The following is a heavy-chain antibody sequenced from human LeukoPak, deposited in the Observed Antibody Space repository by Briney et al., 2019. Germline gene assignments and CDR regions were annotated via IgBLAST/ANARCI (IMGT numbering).Heavy chain of an antibody. V-gene: IGHV4-38-2*01. CDR2: IYHSGST. D-gene: IGHD1-1*01. CDR3: ARRTTSGVDAFDI. CDR1: GCSISSGYY. Sequence: SETLSLTCAVSGCSISSGYYWGWIRQPPGKGLEWIGSIYHSGSTYYNPSLKSRVTISVDTSKNQFSLKLSSVTAADTAVYYCARRTTSGVDAFDIWGQGTMVTVSS. J-gene: IGHJ3*02.